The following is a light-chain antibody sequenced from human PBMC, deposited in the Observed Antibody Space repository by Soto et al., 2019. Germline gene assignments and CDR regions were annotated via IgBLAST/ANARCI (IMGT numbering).Light chain of an antibody. Sequence: EIVVTQSPATLSVSPGERATLSCRASQSVGHNFAYYQQKPGQAPRLLIFATSTRATAVPARFSGSGSGTEVTLTISSLQSEDFAVYYCQQYGDWPLTFGGGAKVEI. V-gene: IGKV3-15*01. J-gene: IGKJ4*01. CDR3: QQYGDWPLT. CDR2: ATS. CDR1: QSVGHN.